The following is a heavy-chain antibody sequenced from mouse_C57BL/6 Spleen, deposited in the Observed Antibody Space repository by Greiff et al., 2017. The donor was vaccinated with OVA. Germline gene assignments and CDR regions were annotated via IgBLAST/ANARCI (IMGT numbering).Heavy chain of an antibody. Sequence: QVQLQQPGAELVMPGASVKLSCKASGYTFTSYWMHWVKQRPGQGLEWIGEIDPSDSYTNYNQKFKGKSTLTVDKSSSTAYMQLSSLTSEDSAFYYCARGSTMVTNYYDYWGQGTTLTVSS. CDR3: ARGSTMVTNYYDY. D-gene: IGHD2-2*01. J-gene: IGHJ2*01. CDR1: GYTFTSYW. CDR2: IDPSDSYT. V-gene: IGHV1-69*01.